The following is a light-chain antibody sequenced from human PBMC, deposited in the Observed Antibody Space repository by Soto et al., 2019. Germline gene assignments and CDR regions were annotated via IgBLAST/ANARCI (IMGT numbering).Light chain of an antibody. CDR3: QSYDSSLSAVV. J-gene: IGLJ2*01. CDR1: SSNIGAGFV. V-gene: IGLV1-40*01. Sequence: QSVLTQPPSVSGAPGQRVTISCTGSSSNIGAGFVVYWYQHLPGTAPKLLIYDNTNRPSGVPDRFSGSKSGTSASLAITGLQAEDEADYYCQSYDSSLSAVVFGGVTKLTVL. CDR2: DNT.